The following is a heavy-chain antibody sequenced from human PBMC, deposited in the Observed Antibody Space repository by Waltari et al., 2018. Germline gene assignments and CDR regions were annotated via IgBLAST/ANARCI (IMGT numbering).Heavy chain of an antibody. CDR2: ISYDGSNK. CDR3: ARDLGSSGYYYYFDY. Sequence: GFTFSSYAMHWVRQAPGKGLEWVAVISYDGSNKYYADSVKGRFTISRDNSKNTLYLQMNSLRAEDTAVYYCARDLGSSGYYYYFDYWGQGTLVTVSS. J-gene: IGHJ4*02. CDR1: GFTFSSYA. D-gene: IGHD3-22*01. V-gene: IGHV3-30-3*01.